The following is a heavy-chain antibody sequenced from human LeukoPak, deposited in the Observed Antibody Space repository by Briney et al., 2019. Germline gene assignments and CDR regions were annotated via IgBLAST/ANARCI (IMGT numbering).Heavy chain of an antibody. Sequence: SETLSLTCAVYGGSFSGYYWSWIRQPPGKGLEWIGEINHSGSTNYNPSLKSRVTISVDTSTNQFSLKLSSVSAADTAVYYCARRPGYSSSWYRPFDCWGQGTLVTVSS. V-gene: IGHV4-34*01. J-gene: IGHJ4*02. CDR3: ARRPGYSSSWYRPFDC. CDR1: GGSFSGYY. D-gene: IGHD6-13*01. CDR2: INHSGST.